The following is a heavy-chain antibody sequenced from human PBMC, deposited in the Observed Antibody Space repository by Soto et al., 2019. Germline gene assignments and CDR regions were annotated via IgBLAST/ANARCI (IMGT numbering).Heavy chain of an antibody. D-gene: IGHD2-15*01. CDR1: GGSISSGGYS. Sequence: LSLTCAVSGGSISSGGYSWSWIRQPPGKGLEWIGYIYHSGSTYYNPSLKSRVTISVDRSKNQFSLKLSSVTAADTAVYYCARVIEDGNWFDPWGQGTLVTVSS. CDR2: IYHSGST. J-gene: IGHJ5*02. V-gene: IGHV4-30-2*01. CDR3: ARVIEDGNWFDP.